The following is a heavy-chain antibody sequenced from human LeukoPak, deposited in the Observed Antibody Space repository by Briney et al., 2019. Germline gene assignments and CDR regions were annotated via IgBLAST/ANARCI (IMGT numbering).Heavy chain of an antibody. CDR1: GFTFSSYW. CDR2: INSDGSGT. V-gene: IGHV3-74*01. CDR3: ARADDGANSWVNY. J-gene: IGHJ4*02. Sequence: PGGSLRLSCAVSGFTFSSYWMHWVRHAPRKGLVWISRINSDGSGTSYANSVKGRFTISRDNAKNTLYLQMNRLRAEDTAVYYCARADDGANSWVNYWGQGTLVTVSS. D-gene: IGHD4-23*01.